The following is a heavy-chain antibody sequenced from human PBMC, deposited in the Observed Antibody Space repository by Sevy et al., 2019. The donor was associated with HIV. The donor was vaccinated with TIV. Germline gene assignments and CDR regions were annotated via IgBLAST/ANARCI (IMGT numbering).Heavy chain of an antibody. CDR3: TKGFCSGCTCPRDYYYYGMDV. CDR1: EFTFSSYA. J-gene: IGHJ6*02. D-gene: IGHD2-15*01. V-gene: IGHV3-23*01. Sequence: GGYLRLSCAASEFTFSSYAMSWVRQAPGKGLERVSSISGSGRYTYYADSVEGRFTISRDNSKNTLYVQMNSLRAEDTAVYYCTKGFCSGCTCPRDYYYYGMDVWGQGTTVNVSS. CDR2: ISGSGRYT.